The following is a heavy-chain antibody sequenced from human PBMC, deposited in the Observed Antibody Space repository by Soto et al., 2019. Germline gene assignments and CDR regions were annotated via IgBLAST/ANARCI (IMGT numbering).Heavy chain of an antibody. CDR1: GLTFSHFG. CDR3: AKDRSAYYYYAEMDV. Sequence: GGALRLSCPASGLTFSHFGIHWVRQAPGKGLEWVAVISCDGSNRYYADSVKGRFTISRDTSKNTLYLQMNSLRADDTAVYYCAKDRSAYYYYAEMDVWGQGTTVTVSS. J-gene: IGHJ6*02. V-gene: IGHV3-30*18. CDR2: ISCDGSNR.